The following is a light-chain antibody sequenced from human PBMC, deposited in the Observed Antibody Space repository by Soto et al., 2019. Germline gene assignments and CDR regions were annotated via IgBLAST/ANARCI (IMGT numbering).Light chain of an antibody. CDR3: SSYTKTGPLEV. V-gene: IGLV2-14*01. CDR1: SSDVGGYAY. J-gene: IGLJ2*01. Sequence: QSALTQPASVSGSPGQSITISCTGTSSDVGGYAYVSWYQQYPGKAPKHMIYEVTNRPSGVSHRFSGSKSGKTASLTITGHQADDEADYYCSSYTKTGPLEVFGGGTKLTVL. CDR2: EVT.